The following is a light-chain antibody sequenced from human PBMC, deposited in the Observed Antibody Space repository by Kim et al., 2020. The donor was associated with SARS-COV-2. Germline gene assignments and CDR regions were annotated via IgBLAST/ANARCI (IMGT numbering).Light chain of an antibody. CDR2: KTS. CDR3: QQYDGYPLT. CDR1: QSIGIW. J-gene: IGKJ4*01. Sequence: DVQITQSPSTLSASVGDRVTISCRASQSIGIWLAWYQQRPGKAPRLLIYKTSTLHAGVPSRFSGSGSGTEFTLTISSLQPDDFAIYYCQQYDGYPLTFGGGTKVDIK. V-gene: IGKV1-5*03.